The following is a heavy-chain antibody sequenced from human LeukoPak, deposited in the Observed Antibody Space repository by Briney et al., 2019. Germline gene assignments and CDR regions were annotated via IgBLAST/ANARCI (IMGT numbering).Heavy chain of an antibody. Sequence: SGRSLRLSCAASGFTFDDYAMHWVRHAPGKGLEGVSGISWNSGSIDYADSVRGRFTISRDNAKTSLYLQMNSLRAEDTALYYCAKDVLPTYQPPYHSYFAYWGQGTLVTVSS. CDR1: GFTFDDYA. CDR3: AKDVLPTYQPPYHSYFAY. D-gene: IGHD2-2*01. CDR2: ISWNSGSI. J-gene: IGHJ4*02. V-gene: IGHV3-9*01.